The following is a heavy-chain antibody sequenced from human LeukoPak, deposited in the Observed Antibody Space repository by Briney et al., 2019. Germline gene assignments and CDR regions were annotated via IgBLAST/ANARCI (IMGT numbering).Heavy chain of an antibody. CDR1: GDSISSGSYY. CDR2: IYYSGSP. CDR3: ARGRRITMVRGVKNFDY. J-gene: IGHJ4*02. Sequence: PSETLSLTCTVSGDSISSGSYYWGWIRQPPGKGLEWIGSIYYSGSPYYNPSLKSRVTISVDTSKNQFSLNLNSVTAADTAVYYCARGRRITMVRGVKNFDYWGQGTLVTVSS. V-gene: IGHV4-39*07. D-gene: IGHD3-10*01.